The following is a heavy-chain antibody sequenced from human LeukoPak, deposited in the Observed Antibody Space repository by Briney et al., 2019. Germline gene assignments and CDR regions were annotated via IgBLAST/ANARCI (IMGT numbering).Heavy chain of an antibody. D-gene: IGHD5-18*01. J-gene: IGHJ5*02. Sequence: GGSLRLSCAASGFTFSDYYMSWIRQAPGKRLEWVSYISSSGSTIYYADSVKGRFTISRDNAKNSLYLQMNSLRAEDTAVYYCARDRELDTDYNWFDPWGQGTLVTVSS. CDR2: ISSSGSTI. CDR3: ARDRELDTDYNWFDP. V-gene: IGHV3-11*01. CDR1: GFTFSDYY.